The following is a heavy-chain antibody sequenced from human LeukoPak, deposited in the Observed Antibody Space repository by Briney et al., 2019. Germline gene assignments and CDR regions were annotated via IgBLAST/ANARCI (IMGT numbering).Heavy chain of an antibody. V-gene: IGHV3-23*01. CDR2: VSGSGDGT. CDR3: AKGSVDTSYIDY. Sequence: GGSLRLACAASGFTFSNFAMTWVRLAPGRGLEWVSTVSGSGDGTHFADSVKGRFTISRDNSKNTLYLQMNRLRVEDTALYYCAKGSVDTSYIDYWGQGTLVTVSS. J-gene: IGHJ4*02. CDR1: GFTFSNFA. D-gene: IGHD3-10*01.